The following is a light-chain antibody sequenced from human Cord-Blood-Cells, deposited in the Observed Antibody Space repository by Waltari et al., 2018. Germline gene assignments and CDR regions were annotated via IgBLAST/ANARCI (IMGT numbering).Light chain of an antibody. CDR1: QDISNY. Sequence: DIQMTPSPSSLSASVGDRVTITCQASQDISNYLNWYQQKPGKAPKLLIYDASNLETGVPSRFSGSGSVTDFTFTISSLQPEDIATYYCQQYDNLPPLTFGGGTKVEIK. V-gene: IGKV1-33*01. CDR2: DAS. J-gene: IGKJ4*01. CDR3: QQYDNLPPLT.